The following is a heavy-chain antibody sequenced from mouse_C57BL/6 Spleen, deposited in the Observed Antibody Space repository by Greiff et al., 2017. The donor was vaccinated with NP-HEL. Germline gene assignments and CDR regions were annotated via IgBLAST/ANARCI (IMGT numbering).Heavy chain of an antibody. Sequence: DVQLVESGGGLVKPGGSLKLSCAASGFTFSSYAMSWVRQTPEKRLEWVATISDGGSYTYYPDNVKGRFTISRDNAKNNLYLQMSHLKSEDTAMYYCARDRDYDYAYWYFDVWGTGTTVTVSA. V-gene: IGHV5-4*01. CDR1: GFTFSSYA. CDR3: ARDRDYDYAYWYFDV. J-gene: IGHJ1*03. CDR2: ISDGGSYT. D-gene: IGHD2-4*01.